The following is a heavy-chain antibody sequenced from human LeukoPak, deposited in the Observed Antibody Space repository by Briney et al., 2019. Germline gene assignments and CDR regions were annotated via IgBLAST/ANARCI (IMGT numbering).Heavy chain of an antibody. V-gene: IGHV3-23*01. CDR1: GFTFSSYA. CDR2: ISGSGGST. D-gene: IGHD4-17*01. CDR3: AKARDYGDYVGFDY. J-gene: IGHJ4*02. Sequence: GGSLRLSYAGSGFTFSSYAMSWVRQAPGKGLEWVSAISGSGGSTYYADSVKGRFTISRDNSKNTLYLQMNSLRAEDTAVYYCAKARDYGDYVGFDYWGQGTLVTVSS.